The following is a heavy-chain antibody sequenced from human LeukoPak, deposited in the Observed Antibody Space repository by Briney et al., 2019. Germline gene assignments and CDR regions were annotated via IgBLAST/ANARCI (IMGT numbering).Heavy chain of an antibody. CDR2: IYHSGDT. V-gene: IGHV4-38-2*02. Sequence: SETLSLTCIVSGYSITSGYYWGWIRQPPGKGLEWIGSIYHSGDTYYNPSLRSRVTISVDTSKNQFSLKLDSVTAADTAVYYCAQGTSSGWYYFDYWGQGTLVTVSS. CDR3: AQGTSSGWYYFDY. D-gene: IGHD6-19*01. J-gene: IGHJ4*02. CDR1: GYSITSGYY.